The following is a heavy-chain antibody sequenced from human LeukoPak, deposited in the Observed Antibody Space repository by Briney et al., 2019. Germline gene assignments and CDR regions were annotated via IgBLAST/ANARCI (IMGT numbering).Heavy chain of an antibody. CDR2: IYYSGSI. CDR1: GGSISSYY. CDR3: ARHGDTAGAVTPFDS. J-gene: IGHJ4*02. Sequence: SETLSLTCTVSGGSISSYYWSWIRQPPGKGLEWIGYIYYSGSINYNPSLKSRVTISVETSKNQVSLKLSSVTAADTAVYYCARHGDTAGAVTPFDSWGQGTLVTVSS. D-gene: IGHD6-13*01. V-gene: IGHV4-59*08.